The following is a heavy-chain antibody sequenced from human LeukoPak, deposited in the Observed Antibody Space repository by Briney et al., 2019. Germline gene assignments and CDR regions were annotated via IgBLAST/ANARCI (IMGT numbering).Heavy chain of an antibody. Sequence: GESLKISCKGSGYSFTSYWIGWVRQMPGKGLEWMGIIYPGDSDTRYSPSFQGQVTISADKSISSVCLQWSSLKASDTAMYYCARSDQLKWFGDPRRPYHYGMDVWGQGTTVTVSS. CDR3: ARSDQLKWFGDPRRPYHYGMDV. J-gene: IGHJ6*02. V-gene: IGHV5-51*01. CDR1: GYSFTSYW. CDR2: IYPGDSDT. D-gene: IGHD3-10*01.